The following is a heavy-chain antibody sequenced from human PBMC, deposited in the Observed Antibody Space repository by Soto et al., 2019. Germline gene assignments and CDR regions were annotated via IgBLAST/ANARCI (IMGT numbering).Heavy chain of an antibody. CDR2: IWYDGSNK. D-gene: IGHD4-17*01. Sequence: GGSLRLSCAASGFTFSSYGMHWVRQAPGKGLEWVAVIWYDGSNKYYADSVKGRFTISRDNSKNTLYLQMNSLRAEDTAVYYCARALRDYGDFHYWGQGTLVTVSS. J-gene: IGHJ4*02. CDR3: ARALRDYGDFHY. V-gene: IGHV3-33*01. CDR1: GFTFSSYG.